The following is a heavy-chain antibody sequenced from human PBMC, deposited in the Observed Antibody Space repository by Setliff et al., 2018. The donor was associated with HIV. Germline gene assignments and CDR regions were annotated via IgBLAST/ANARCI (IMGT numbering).Heavy chain of an antibody. CDR1: GHTFSDYD. CDR2: MNPNSGDT. Sequence: ASVKVSCKASGHTFSDYDVIWVRRATGQGLEWMGWMNPNSGDTGYSQKFQGRVIMTRDTSISTAYMELSSLTSADTAVYYCASGKGVRGVIITGGLDVWGTGTTVTVSS. CDR3: ASGKGVRGVIITGGLDV. J-gene: IGHJ6*04. D-gene: IGHD3-10*01. V-gene: IGHV1-8*01.